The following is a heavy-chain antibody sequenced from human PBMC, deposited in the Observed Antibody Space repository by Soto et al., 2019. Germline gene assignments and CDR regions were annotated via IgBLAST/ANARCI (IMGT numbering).Heavy chain of an antibody. J-gene: IGHJ5*02. CDR3: ARRVFGVVISLRTNWFDP. D-gene: IGHD3-3*01. Sequence: PSETLSLTCAVYGGSFSGYYWSWIRQPPGKGLEWIGEINHSGSTNYNPSLKSRVTISVDTSKNQFSLKLSSVTAADTAVYYCARRVFGVVISLRTNWFDPWAQRTLVTVSS. CDR2: INHSGST. V-gene: IGHV4-34*01. CDR1: GGSFSGYY.